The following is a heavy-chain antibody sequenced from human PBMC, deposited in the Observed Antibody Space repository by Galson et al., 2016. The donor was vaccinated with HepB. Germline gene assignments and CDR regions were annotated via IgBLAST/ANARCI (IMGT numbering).Heavy chain of an antibody. J-gene: IGHJ5*02. CDR1: AGSISSGDYY. D-gene: IGHD4-17*01. V-gene: IGHV4-30-4*01. Sequence: TLSLTCTVSAGSISSGDYYWSWIRQPPGKGLEWVDYIYYSGISYYMASLKSRATMSVDTSNNQFSLKLTSVTAADTAVYYCARFYYGDYGRFDPWGQGILVTVSS. CDR2: IYYSGIS. CDR3: ARFYYGDYGRFDP.